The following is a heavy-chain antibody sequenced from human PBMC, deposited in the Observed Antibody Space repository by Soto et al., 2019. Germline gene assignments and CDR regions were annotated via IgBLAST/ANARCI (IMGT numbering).Heavy chain of an antibody. CDR3: AISIFGVVGWYFDL. V-gene: IGHV1-24*01. Sequence: GASVKVSRKVSGYTLTELSIHWVRQAPGKGLEWMGGFDPEDGETIYAQKFQGRVTMTEDTSTDTAYMELSSLRSEDTAVYYCAISIFGVVGWYFDLWGRGTLVTVSS. J-gene: IGHJ2*01. CDR2: FDPEDGET. CDR1: GYTLTELS. D-gene: IGHD3-3*01.